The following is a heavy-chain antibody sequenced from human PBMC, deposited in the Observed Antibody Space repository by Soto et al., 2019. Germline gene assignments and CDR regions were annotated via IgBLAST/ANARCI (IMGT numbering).Heavy chain of an antibody. J-gene: IGHJ4*02. CDR2: IVVGSGNT. V-gene: IGHV1-58*01. D-gene: IGHD3-22*01. CDR1: GFTFTSSA. CDR3: AADPNYYDSSGYRDY. Sequence: VKVSCKASGFTFTSSAVQWVRQARGQRLEWIGWIVVGSGNTNYAQKFQERVTITRDMSTSTAYMELSSLRSEDTAVYYCAADPNYYDSSGYRDYWGQGTLVTVSS.